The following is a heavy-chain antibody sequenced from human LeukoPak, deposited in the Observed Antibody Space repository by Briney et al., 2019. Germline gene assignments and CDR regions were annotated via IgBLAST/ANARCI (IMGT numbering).Heavy chain of an antibody. J-gene: IGHJ3*01. CDR1: GYSISGGYY. V-gene: IGHV4-38-2*01. D-gene: IGHD3-22*01. CDR3: VRMGVSYYYDSSTYYPVAFDV. Sequence: SETLSLTCGVSGYSISGGYYWGWIRQSPGKGLEWIATIFHTGSIYHNPSLKSRVILPVDTSKKQFSLILNSVTAADTAVYYCVRMGVSYYYDSSTYYPVAFDVWGQGTMVTVSS. CDR2: IFHTGSI.